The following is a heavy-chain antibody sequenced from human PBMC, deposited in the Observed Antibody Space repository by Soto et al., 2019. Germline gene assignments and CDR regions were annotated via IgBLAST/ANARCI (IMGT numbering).Heavy chain of an antibody. CDR3: ATPLVGYERDLEYKGTEV. D-gene: IGHD2-2*01. CDR1: GYIITELS. V-gene: IGHV1-24*01. CDR2: FDPEDGET. Sequence: ASVNVSCTVSGYIITELSMHWVRQAPGKGLEWMGSFDPEDGETIYAQKFQGRVTMTEDTSTDTAYMELSSLRSEDTAVYYCATPLVGYERDLEYKGTEVWGKG. J-gene: IGHJ6*04.